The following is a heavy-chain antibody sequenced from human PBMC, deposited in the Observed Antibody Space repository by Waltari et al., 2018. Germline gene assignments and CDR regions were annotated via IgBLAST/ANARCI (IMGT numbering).Heavy chain of an antibody. V-gene: IGHV3-30*01. CDR2: ISYDGSNK. CDR1: GFPFSSSA. CDR3: ARPDYDILGFDP. J-gene: IGHJ5*02. Sequence: QVQLVESGGGVVQPGRSLRLSCAASGFPFSSSAMHWVRQAPGKGLEWVAVISYDGSNKYYADSVKGRFTISRDNSKNTLYLQMNSLRAEDTAVYYCARPDYDILGFDPWGQGTLVTVSS. D-gene: IGHD3-9*01.